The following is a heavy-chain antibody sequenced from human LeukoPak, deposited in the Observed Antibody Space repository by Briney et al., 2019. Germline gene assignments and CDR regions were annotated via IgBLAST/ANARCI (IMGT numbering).Heavy chain of an antibody. D-gene: IGHD2-8*01. CDR3: ARDLYGVSHDY. V-gene: IGHV3-53*01. CDR1: GFTVSINY. CDR2: IYSSGST. Sequence: PGGSLRLSCAASGFTVSINYMNWVRQAPGKVLEWVSVIYSSGSTYYADSVKGRFTISRDNSKNTLYLQMNSLRAEDTAVYYCARDLYGVSHDYWGQGTLVTVSS. J-gene: IGHJ4*02.